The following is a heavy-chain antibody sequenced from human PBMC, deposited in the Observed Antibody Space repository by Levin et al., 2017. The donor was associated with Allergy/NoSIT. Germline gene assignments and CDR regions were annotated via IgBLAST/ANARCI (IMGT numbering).Heavy chain of an antibody. Sequence: SETLSLTCAVSGGSFSGNYWTWIRQPPGKGLEWIGEISQSGSTNYNPSLKTRVTISVDTSKNQFSLKLTSVTAADTAVYYCAKINVRAVLIFRCMDVWGQGTTVTVSS. CDR2: ISQSGST. D-gene: IGHD3-10*02. J-gene: IGHJ6*02. V-gene: IGHV4-34*01. CDR1: GGSFSGNY. CDR3: AKINVRAVLIFRCMDV.